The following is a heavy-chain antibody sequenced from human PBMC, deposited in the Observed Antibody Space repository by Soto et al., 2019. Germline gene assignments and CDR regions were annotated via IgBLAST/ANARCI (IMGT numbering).Heavy chain of an antibody. J-gene: IGHJ5*02. Sequence: PSETLSLTCTVSGGSISSYYWSWIRQPPGKGLEWIGYIYYSGSTNYNPSLKSRVTISVDTSKNQFPLKLSSVTAADTAVYYCARYSSSWYKWFDPWGQGTLVTVSS. CDR3: ARYSSSWYKWFDP. CDR1: GGSISSYY. D-gene: IGHD6-13*01. V-gene: IGHV4-59*08. CDR2: IYYSGST.